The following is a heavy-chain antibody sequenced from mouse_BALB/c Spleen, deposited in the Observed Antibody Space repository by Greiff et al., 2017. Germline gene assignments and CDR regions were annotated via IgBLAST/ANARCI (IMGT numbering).Heavy chain of an antibody. V-gene: IGHV1-69*02. D-gene: IGHD2-2*01. J-gene: IGHJ4*01. CDR1: GYTFTSYW. CDR3: TREGIYYGYDNAMDY. Sequence: QVQLQQPGAELVRPGASVKLSCKASGYTFTSYWINWVKQRPGQGLEWIGNIYPSDSYTNYNQKFKDKATLTVDKSSSTAYMQLSSPTSEDSAVYYCTREGIYYGYDNAMDYWGQGTSVTVSS. CDR2: IYPSDSYT.